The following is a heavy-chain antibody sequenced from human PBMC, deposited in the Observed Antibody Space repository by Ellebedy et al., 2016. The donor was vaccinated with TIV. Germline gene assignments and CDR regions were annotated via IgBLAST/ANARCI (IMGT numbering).Heavy chain of an antibody. CDR1: GYTFTSHG. CDR3: ARLQELRYVDWLSGEGFDY. D-gene: IGHD3-9*01. Sequence: ASVKVSCKASGYTFTSHGISWVRQAPGQGLEWMGWISAYNGNTNYAQKLQGSVTMTNDTSTSTAYMELRSLRSEDTAVYSCARLQELRYVDWLSGEGFDYWGQGTLVTVSS. CDR2: ISAYNGNT. J-gene: IGHJ4*02. V-gene: IGHV1-18*04.